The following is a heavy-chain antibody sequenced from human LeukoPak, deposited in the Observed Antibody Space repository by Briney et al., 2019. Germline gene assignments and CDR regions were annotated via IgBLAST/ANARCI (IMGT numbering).Heavy chain of an antibody. CDR1: GYTFTSYY. V-gene: IGHV1-46*01. CDR2: INPSGGST. D-gene: IGHD3-22*01. J-gene: IGHJ4*02. Sequence: ASVKVSCKASGYTFTSYYMHWVRQAPGQGLEWMGVINPSGGSTSYAQNFQGRVTMTRDTSTSTVYMELSSLRSEDTAVYYCARDGYPYDSSGPLDYWGQGTLVTVSS. CDR3: ARDGYPYDSSGPLDY.